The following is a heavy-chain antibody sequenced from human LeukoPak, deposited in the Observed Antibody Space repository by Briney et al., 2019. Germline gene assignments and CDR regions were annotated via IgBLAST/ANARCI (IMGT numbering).Heavy chain of an antibody. D-gene: IGHD1-1*01. J-gene: IGHJ6*03. Sequence: GGSLRLSCAASGFTFSTYSMNWVRQAPGKGLEWVSSISSSSSYISYADSVKGRFTISTDNAKNSLFLKMNSLGAEDTAVYYCARDRLLEGRDFYSYYYMDVWGKGTTVTVSS. CDR1: GFTFSTYS. CDR2: ISSSSSYI. CDR3: ARDRLLEGRDFYSYYYMDV. V-gene: IGHV3-21*01.